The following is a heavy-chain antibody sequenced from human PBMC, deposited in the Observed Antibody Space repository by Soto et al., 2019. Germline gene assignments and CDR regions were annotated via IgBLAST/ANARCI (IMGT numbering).Heavy chain of an antibody. CDR2: IIPIFGTA. J-gene: IGHJ4*02. D-gene: IGHD6-6*01. Sequence: ASVKVSCKASRGTFSSYAISWVRQAPGQGLEWMGGIIPIFGTANYAQKFQGRVTITADKSTSTAYMELSSLRSEDTAVYYCAQRGRSSNDYWGQGTLVTVSS. CDR1: RGTFSSYA. V-gene: IGHV1-69*06. CDR3: AQRGRSSNDY.